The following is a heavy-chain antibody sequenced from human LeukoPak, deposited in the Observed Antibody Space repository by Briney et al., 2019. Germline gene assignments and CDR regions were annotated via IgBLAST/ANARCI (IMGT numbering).Heavy chain of an antibody. CDR2: INPNSGGT. D-gene: IGHD3-9*01. CDR3: ARDGRAYYDFLTGYYHFDY. V-gene: IGHV1-2*04. Sequence: ASVKVSCKASGYTFTGYYMHWVRQAPGRGLEWMGWINPNSGGTNYAQKFQGWVTMTRDTSISTACMELSRLRSDDTAVYYCARDGRAYYDFLTGYYHFDYWGQGTLVTVSS. J-gene: IGHJ4*02. CDR1: GYTFTGYY.